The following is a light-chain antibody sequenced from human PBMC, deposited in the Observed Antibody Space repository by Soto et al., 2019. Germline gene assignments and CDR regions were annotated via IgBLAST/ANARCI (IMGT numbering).Light chain of an antibody. CDR2: DAS. V-gene: IGKV3-11*01. CDR1: QSVSRS. CDR3: QHYNSYSEA. J-gene: IGKJ1*01. Sequence: EIVFTQSPATLSLSPGDRAVLSCRASQSVSRSVTWYKHKPGQDNRLLIDDASNRDTCIPARFSGSGSGTEFTLTISSLQTDEFATYYCQHYNSYSEAFGQGTKVDI.